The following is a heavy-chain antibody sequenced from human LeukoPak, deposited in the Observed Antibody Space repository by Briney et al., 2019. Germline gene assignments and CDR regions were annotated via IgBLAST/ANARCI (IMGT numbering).Heavy chain of an antibody. CDR1: GFTFSSYA. D-gene: IGHD3-3*01. J-gene: IGHJ4*02. CDR2: ISGSGGST. Sequence: GGSLRLSCAASGFTFSSYAMSWVRQAPGKGLEWVSAISGSGGSTYYADSVKGRFTISRDNSKNTLYLQMNSLRAEDTAVYYCASEGLYDFWSGYGHFDYWGQGTLVTVSS. CDR3: ASEGLYDFWSGYGHFDY. V-gene: IGHV3-23*01.